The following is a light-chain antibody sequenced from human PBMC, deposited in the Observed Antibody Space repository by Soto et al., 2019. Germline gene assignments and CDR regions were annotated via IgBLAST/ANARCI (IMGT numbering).Light chain of an antibody. CDR1: QSVSSNY. Sequence: ENVLTQSPGTLSLSPGERATLSCRASQSVSSNYLAWYQKKPGQAPRLLIYGASSRATGIPDRFSGSGSGTDFTLTISRLEPEDFAVYYCQQYASAPYAFGQGTKLESK. CDR3: QQYASAPYA. V-gene: IGKV3-20*01. CDR2: GAS. J-gene: IGKJ2*01.